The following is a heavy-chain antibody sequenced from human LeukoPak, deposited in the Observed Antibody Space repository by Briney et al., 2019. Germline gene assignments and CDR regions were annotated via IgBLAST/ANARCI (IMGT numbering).Heavy chain of an antibody. J-gene: IGHJ4*02. V-gene: IGHV4-39*07. D-gene: IGHD3-10*01. CDR1: GGSISSSSYY. Sequence: SETLSLTCTVSGGSISSSSYYWGWIHQPPGKGLEWIGSIYYSGSTYYNPSLKSRVTISVDTSKNQFSLKLSSVTAADTAVYYCASSLLWFGELNYWGQGTLVTVSS. CDR3: ASSLLWFGELNY. CDR2: IYYSGST.